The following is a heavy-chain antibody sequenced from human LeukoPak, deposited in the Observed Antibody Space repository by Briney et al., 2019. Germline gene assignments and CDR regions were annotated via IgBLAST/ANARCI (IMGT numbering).Heavy chain of an antibody. CDR1: CYTFTSYG. CDR3: ARGGVVRGFDI. J-gene: IGHJ3*02. Sequence: ASVKVSCKASCYTFTSYGISWVLQAPGQGLEWMGWISAYNGNTNYAQNLQGRVTMTTDTSTSPAYMELRSLRSDDTAVYYCARGGVVRGFDIWGQGTMVTVSS. D-gene: IGHD3-10*01. CDR2: ISAYNGNT. V-gene: IGHV1-18*01.